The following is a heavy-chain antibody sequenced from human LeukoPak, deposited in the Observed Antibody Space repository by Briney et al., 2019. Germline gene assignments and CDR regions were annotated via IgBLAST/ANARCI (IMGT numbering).Heavy chain of an antibody. V-gene: IGHV4-34*01. CDR1: GGSFSGYY. J-gene: IGHJ4*02. CDR2: INHSGST. Sequence: SETLSLTCAVHGGSFSGYYWSWIRQPPGKGLEWIGEINHSGSTNYNPSLKSRVTISVDTSKNQFSLKLSSVTAADTAVYYCTRRNYYGSGSYYNYWGEGTLVSVSS. D-gene: IGHD3-10*01. CDR3: TRRNYYGSGSYYNY.